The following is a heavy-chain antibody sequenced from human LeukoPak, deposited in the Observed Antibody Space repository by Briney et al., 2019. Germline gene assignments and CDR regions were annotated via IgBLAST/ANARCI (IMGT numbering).Heavy chain of an antibody. Sequence: GGSLRLSCAVSGFTVSSDSMNWVRQAPGKGLEWVSVIYSGGTTYYADSVKGRFTLSRDTSKNSVYLQMQSLRAEDTAVYYCARGDYGSGLDTYAFDIWGQGTMVTVSS. J-gene: IGHJ3*02. D-gene: IGHD4-17*01. CDR2: IYSGGTT. CDR1: GFTVSSDS. CDR3: ARGDYGSGLDTYAFDI. V-gene: IGHV3-53*01.